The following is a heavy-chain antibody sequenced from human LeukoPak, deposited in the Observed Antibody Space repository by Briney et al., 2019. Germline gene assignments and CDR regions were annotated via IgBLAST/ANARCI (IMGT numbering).Heavy chain of an antibody. Sequence: PSETLSLTCTVSGGSISSGGYYWSWIRQHPGKGLEWIGYIYYSGSTYYNPPLKSRVTISVDTSKNQFSLKLSSVTAADTAVYYCASYSSSPYFDYWGQGTLVTVSS. CDR1: GGSISSGGYY. V-gene: IGHV4-31*03. CDR2: IYYSGST. CDR3: ASYSSSPYFDY. J-gene: IGHJ4*02. D-gene: IGHD6-6*01.